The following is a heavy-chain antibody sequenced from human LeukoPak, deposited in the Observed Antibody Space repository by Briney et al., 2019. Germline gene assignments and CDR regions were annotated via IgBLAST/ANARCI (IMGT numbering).Heavy chain of an antibody. D-gene: IGHD6-13*01. J-gene: IGHJ3*02. CDR2: ISAYNGNT. V-gene: IGHV1-18*01. CDR3: ARDHSGSPAAFDI. CDR1: GYTFTSYG. Sequence: ASMKVFCKASGYTFTSYGITWVRQAPGQGLEWMGWISAYNGNTNYAQNFQGRVTMTTDTSTSTAYMELRSLRSDDTAVYYCARDHSGSPAAFDIWGQGTTVTVSS.